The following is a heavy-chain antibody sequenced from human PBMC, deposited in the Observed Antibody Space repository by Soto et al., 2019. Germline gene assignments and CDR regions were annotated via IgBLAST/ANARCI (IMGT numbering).Heavy chain of an antibody. Sequence: QVQLVESGGGVVQPGRSLRLSCAASGFTFSSYGMHWVRQAPGKGLEWVAVIWYDGSNKYYADSVKGRFTISRDNSKNALYLQMNSLRAEDTAVYYCAREHMYAFDIWGQGTMVTVSS. CDR3: AREHMYAFDI. V-gene: IGHV3-33*01. D-gene: IGHD2-21*01. CDR1: GFTFSSYG. J-gene: IGHJ3*02. CDR2: IWYDGSNK.